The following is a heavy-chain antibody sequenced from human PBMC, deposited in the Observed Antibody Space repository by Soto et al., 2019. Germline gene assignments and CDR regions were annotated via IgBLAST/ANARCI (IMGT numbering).Heavy chain of an antibody. V-gene: IGHV3-73*01. CDR1: GFTFSGSA. D-gene: IGHD3-10*01. CDR2: IRSKANSYAT. J-gene: IGHJ6*03. CDR3: PRSLDQRLLWCGESLSASYYYSYYYMDG. Sequence: ESGGGLVQPGGSLKLSCAASGFTFSGSAMHWVRQASGKGLEWVGRIRSKANSYATAYAASVKGRFTISRDDSKNTAYLQLKSLKTEDTAVYYCPRSLDQRLLWCGESLSASYYYSYYYMDGWGKGTTVTVSS.